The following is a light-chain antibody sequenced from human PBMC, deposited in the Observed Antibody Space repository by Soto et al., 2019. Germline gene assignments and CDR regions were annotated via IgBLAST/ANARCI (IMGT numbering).Light chain of an antibody. J-gene: IGKJ4*01. CDR2: WAS. Sequence: DIVMTQSPDSLAVSLGERATINCKSSQSVLYSSNNKNYLAWYQQKPGQPPKLLIYWASTRESGVPDRFSSSGSGTDFTPTISRLQAEDVAVYYCQQYYSTPLTFGGGTKVEIK. CDR1: QSVLYSSNNKNY. CDR3: QQYYSTPLT. V-gene: IGKV4-1*01.